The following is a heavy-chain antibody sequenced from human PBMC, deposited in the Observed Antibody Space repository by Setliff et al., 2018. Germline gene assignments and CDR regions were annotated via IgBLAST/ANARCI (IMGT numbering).Heavy chain of an antibody. CDR2: INPDATTT. CDR3: ARDPRDGSSSPVVDN. J-gene: IGHJ4*02. Sequence: PGGSLRLSCAASGFAFSSHWMHWVRQVPGKGLAWVSQINPDATTTYYADSVKGRFTISRDNAKTTLYLQMNSLRVEDTAVYFCARDPRDGSSSPVVDNWGQGTLVTVS. D-gene: IGHD2-21*01. CDR1: GFAFSSHW. V-gene: IGHV3-74*01.